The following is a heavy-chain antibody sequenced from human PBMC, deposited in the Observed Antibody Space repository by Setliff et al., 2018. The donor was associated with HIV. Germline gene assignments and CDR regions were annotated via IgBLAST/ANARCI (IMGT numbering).Heavy chain of an antibody. CDR2: IYYSGST. CDR3: ARTLIVVVWVGAFDI. CDR1: GGSISSSSYY. V-gene: IGHV4-39*01. Sequence: SETLSLTCTVSGGSISSSSYYWGWIRQPPGKGLEWIGSIYYSGSTYYNPSLRSRVTISVDTSKNQFSLKLSSVTAADTAVYYCARTLIVVVWVGAFDIWGQGTMVTVSS. J-gene: IGHJ3*02. D-gene: IGHD2-21*01.